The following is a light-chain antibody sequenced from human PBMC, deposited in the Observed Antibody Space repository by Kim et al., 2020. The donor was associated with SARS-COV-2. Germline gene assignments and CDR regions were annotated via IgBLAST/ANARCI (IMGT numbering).Light chain of an antibody. CDR2: WAS. J-gene: IGKJ4*01. V-gene: IGKV4-1*01. CDR1: QSVLYSSNNKTY. Sequence: ATINCKSSQSVLYSSNNKTYLAWYQQKPGQPPKLLIYWASTRESGVPDRFSGSGSGTHFTLTISSLQAEDVAVYYCQQYYSTPLTFGGGTKVDIK. CDR3: QQYYSTPLT.